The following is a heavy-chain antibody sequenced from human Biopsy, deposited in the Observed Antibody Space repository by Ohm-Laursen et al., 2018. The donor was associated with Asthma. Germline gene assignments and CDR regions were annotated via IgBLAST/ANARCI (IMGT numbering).Heavy chain of an antibody. D-gene: IGHD3-22*01. CDR3: AREDSSNWSHYYFDY. V-gene: IGHV3-53*01. Sequence: SLRLSCTAPGFAVSRDLMFWVRQAPGKGLEWVSVIYSGGTSHTADSVRGRFTISRDYSKNTLYLQMHSLRAEDTAVYYCAREDSSNWSHYYFDYWGQGTLVTVSS. J-gene: IGHJ4*02. CDR1: GFAVSRDL. CDR2: IYSGGTS.